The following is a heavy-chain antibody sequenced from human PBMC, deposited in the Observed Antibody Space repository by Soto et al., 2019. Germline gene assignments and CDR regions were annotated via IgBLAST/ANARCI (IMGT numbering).Heavy chain of an antibody. CDR2: IYSGGST. D-gene: IGHD2-21*02. J-gene: IGHJ5*01. Sequence: PGGSLRLSCAASGFTVSSNYMSWVRQAPGKGQEWVSVIYSGGSTYYADSVKGRFTISSDNSKNTLYLQMNSLRAEDTAVYYCAREIVTPIAFDFWGQGTLDTVSA. CDR3: AREIVTPIAFDF. CDR1: GFTVSSNY. V-gene: IGHV3-66*01.